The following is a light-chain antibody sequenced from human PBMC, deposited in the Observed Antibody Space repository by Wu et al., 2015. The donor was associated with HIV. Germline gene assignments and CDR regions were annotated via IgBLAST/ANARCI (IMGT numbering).Light chain of an antibody. CDR2: DAS. J-gene: IGKJ1*01. V-gene: IGKV1-33*01. CDR1: QDISTS. Sequence: DIQMTQSPSSLSASVGDRVTITCQTSQDISTSLNWYQQKPGKAPNLLIYDASNLQTGVPSNFSGVGSGTDFTFTIHYLQPEDIATYFCQHLATFGQGTKVEIK. CDR3: QHLAT.